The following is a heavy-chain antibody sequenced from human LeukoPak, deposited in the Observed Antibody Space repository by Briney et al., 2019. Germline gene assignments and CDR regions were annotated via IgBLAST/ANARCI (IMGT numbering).Heavy chain of an antibody. J-gene: IGHJ4*02. CDR1: GFTFSSYA. D-gene: IGHD3-10*01. V-gene: IGHV3-23*01. CDR2: ISGSGGST. CDR3: AKDGRTYGSGSKYFDY. Sequence: GGSLRLSCAASGFTFSSYAMSWVRQAPGKGLEWVSVISGSGGSTYYTDSVKGRFTTSRDNSQNTLYLQMNSLRAEDTAVYYCAKDGRTYGSGSKYFDYWGQGTLVTVSS.